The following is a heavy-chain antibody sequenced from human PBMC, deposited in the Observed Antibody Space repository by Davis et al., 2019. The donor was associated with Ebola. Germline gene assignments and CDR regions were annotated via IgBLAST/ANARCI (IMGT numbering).Heavy chain of an antibody. J-gene: IGHJ4*02. CDR3: ASRPSRAAAGDH. D-gene: IGHD6-13*01. V-gene: IGHV1-24*01. CDR2: FDPEDGET. CDR1: GYTLTELS. Sequence: ASVKVSCKVSGYTLTELSMHWVRQAPGKGLEWMGGFDPEDGETIYAQKFQGRVTITADESTNTAYMELRSLRSEDTAVYYCASRPSRAAAGDHWGRGTRVTVSS.